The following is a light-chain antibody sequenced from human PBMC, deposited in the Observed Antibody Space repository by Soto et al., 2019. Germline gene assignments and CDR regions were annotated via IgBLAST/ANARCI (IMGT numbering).Light chain of an antibody. CDR1: QIVSSNF. V-gene: IGKV3-20*01. Sequence: ETVLTQSPGTLSLSPGERATLSCRASQIVSSNFLGWYQQKPGQAPRLLIYWASSRATGIPDRFSGSGSGTDFTLTINRLEPEDFAVYFCQQYGNSPQTFGQGTKVEIK. CDR3: QQYGNSPQT. CDR2: WAS. J-gene: IGKJ1*01.